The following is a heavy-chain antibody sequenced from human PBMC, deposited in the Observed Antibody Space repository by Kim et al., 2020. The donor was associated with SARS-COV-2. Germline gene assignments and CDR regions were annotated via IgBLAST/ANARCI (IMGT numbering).Heavy chain of an antibody. CDR3: AKDLRAVAATENFDY. Sequence: GGSLRLSCAASGFTFSSYGMHWVRQAPGKGLEWVALISHDGSNKYYADSVEGRVTISRDNSKNTLHLQMNSLRAEDMAVYYCAKDLRAVAATENFDYWG. CDR1: GFTFSSYG. CDR2: ISHDGSNK. D-gene: IGHD6-19*01. V-gene: IGHV3-30*18. J-gene: IGHJ4*01.